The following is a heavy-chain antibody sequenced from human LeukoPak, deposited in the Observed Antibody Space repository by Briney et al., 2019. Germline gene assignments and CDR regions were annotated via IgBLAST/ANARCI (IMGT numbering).Heavy chain of an antibody. Sequence: GGSLRLSCAASGFTVSSNYMSWVRQAPGKGLQWVSVIYSGGSTYYADSVKGRFTISRDNSKNTLYLQMNGLRAEDTAVYYCARGAVTGPGWIDPWGQGTLVTVSS. V-gene: IGHV3-53*01. J-gene: IGHJ5*02. CDR2: IYSGGST. CDR3: ARGAVTGPGWIDP. D-gene: IGHD6-19*01. CDR1: GFTVSSNY.